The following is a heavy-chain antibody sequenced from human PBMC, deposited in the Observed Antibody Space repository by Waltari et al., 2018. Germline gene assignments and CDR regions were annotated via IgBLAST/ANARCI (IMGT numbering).Heavy chain of an antibody. CDR2: MNDSGST. CDR3: AKRRSLSARRKWFDP. V-gene: IGHV4-34*01. Sequence: QVQLQQWGAGLLKPSETLSLTCAVYGGSFSGFYWSWIRQTPGKGLEWIGEMNDSGSTDYNPSLKSRVTMSVDTSKKQFSLKLSSVTAADTAVYYCAKRRSLSARRKWFDPWGQGTLVTVSS. D-gene: IGHD2-15*01. J-gene: IGHJ5*02. CDR1: GGSFSGFY.